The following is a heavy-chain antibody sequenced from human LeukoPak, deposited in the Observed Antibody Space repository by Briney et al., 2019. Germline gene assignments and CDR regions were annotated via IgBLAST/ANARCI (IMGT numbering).Heavy chain of an antibody. CDR2: INPNSGGT. V-gene: IGHV1-2*02. D-gene: IGHD1-20*01. CDR1: GYTFTGYY. Sequence: ASVKVSCKASGYTFTGYYMHWVRQAPGQGLEWMGWINPNSGGTNYAQKFQGRVTMTRDTSISTAYTELSRLRSHDTAVYYCARERLNWNERAFDYCGQGNLVTVSS. J-gene: IGHJ4*02. CDR3: ARERLNWNERAFDY.